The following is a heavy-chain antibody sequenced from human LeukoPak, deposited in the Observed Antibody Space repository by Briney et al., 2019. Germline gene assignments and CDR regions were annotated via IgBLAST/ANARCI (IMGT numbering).Heavy chain of an antibody. D-gene: IGHD4-17*01. V-gene: IGHV4-31*03. J-gene: IGHJ6*02. CDR1: GGSISSGGYY. CDR3: ARDQTVTTTYGMDV. CDR2: INHSGST. Sequence: SQTLSLTCTVSGGSISSGGYYWSWIRQHPGKGLEWIGEINHSGSTNYNPSLKSRVTISVDTSKNQFSLKVTSVTAADTAVYYCARDQTVTTTYGMDVWGQGATVTVSS.